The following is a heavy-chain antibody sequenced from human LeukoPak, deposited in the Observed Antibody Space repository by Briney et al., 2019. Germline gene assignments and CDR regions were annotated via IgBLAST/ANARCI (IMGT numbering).Heavy chain of an antibody. CDR2: IKQDGSEK. CDR3: ARVSVYAYSGYDSDY. J-gene: IGHJ4*02. CDR1: GFTFSSYW. V-gene: IGHV3-7*01. D-gene: IGHD5-12*01. Sequence: GGSLRLSCAASGFTFSSYWMSWVRQAPGKGLEWVANIKQDGSEKYYVDSVKGRFTISRDNAKNSLYLQMNSLRAEDTAVYYCARVSVYAYSGYDSDYWGQGTLVTVSS.